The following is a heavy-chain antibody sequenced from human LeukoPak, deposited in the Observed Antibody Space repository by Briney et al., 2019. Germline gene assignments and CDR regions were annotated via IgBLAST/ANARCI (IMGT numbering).Heavy chain of an antibody. CDR1: GGSFSGYY. J-gene: IGHJ4*02. Sequence: SETLSLTCAVYGGSFSGYYWSWIRQPPGKGLEWIGEINHSGSTNYNPSLKSRVTISVDTSKNQFSLKLSSETAADTAVYYCARGHHYYGSGSYFYYWGQGTLVTVSS. CDR2: INHSGST. D-gene: IGHD3-10*01. CDR3: ARGHHYYGSGSYFYY. V-gene: IGHV4-34*01.